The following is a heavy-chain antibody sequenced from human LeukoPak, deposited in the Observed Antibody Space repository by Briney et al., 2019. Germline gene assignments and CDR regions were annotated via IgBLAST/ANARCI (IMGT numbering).Heavy chain of an antibody. D-gene: IGHD3-16*01. Sequence: SSETLSLTCTVSGGSISSGDYYWRWIRQPPGKGLEIIGYIYYRGSTYYNQSLNSRVTISVDTSKNQFSLNLRSVTAADTAVYDCARVGDYYYYYMDVWGKGTTVTVSS. CDR1: GGSISSGDYY. J-gene: IGHJ6*03. CDR2: IYYRGST. CDR3: ARVGDYYYYYMDV. V-gene: IGHV4-30-4*08.